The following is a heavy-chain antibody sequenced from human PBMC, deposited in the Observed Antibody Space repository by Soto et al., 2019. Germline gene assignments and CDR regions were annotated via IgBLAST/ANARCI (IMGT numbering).Heavy chain of an antibody. CDR3: ASRKFGSFNIAAFEI. CDR1: GFGFSTFE. Sequence: GALRLSCAASGFGFSTFEMNWVRPAPGKRLQWISDISKSSVTTHYAASVKGQFTISTDHAKSCLYLQKTGMTVEDTPLYYCASRKFGSFNIAAFEIWGQGTMVTVSS. V-gene: IGHV3-48*03. J-gene: IGHJ3*02. D-gene: IGHD3-16*01. CDR2: ISKSSVTT.